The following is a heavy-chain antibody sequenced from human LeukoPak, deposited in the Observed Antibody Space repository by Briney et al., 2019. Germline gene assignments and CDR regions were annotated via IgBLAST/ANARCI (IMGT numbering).Heavy chain of an antibody. CDR1: GFTFSSYG. J-gene: IGHJ4*02. V-gene: IGHV3-30*18. CDR2: ISYDGSNK. CDR3: AKDRRRIAVAGEIDY. D-gene: IGHD6-19*01. Sequence: GGSLRLSCAASGFTFSSYGMHWVRQAPGKGLEWVAVISYDGSNKYYADSVKGRFTISRDNSKNTLYLQMNSLRAEDTAVYYCAKDRRRIAVAGEIDYWGQGTLVTVSS.